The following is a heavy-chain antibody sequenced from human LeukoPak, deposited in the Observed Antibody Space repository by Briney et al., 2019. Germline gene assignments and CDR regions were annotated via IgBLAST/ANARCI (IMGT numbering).Heavy chain of an antibody. Sequence: GGSLRLSCVVSGFTFRNYYMTWIRQAPGKGLEWVSYISASGETTYYGDSVRGRFTISRDNAKNSLHLDMNTQKSEDTAVYYCARDPSWEILSYFDYWGQGTLVTVSS. V-gene: IGHV3-11*04. CDR1: GFTFRNYY. J-gene: IGHJ4*02. CDR3: ARDPSWEILSYFDY. CDR2: ISASGETT. D-gene: IGHD1-26*01.